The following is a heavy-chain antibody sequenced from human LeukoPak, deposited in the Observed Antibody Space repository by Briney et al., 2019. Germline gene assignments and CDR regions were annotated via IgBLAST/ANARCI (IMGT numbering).Heavy chain of an antibody. Sequence: ASVTVSCKASGYAFTSYAINWVRQATGQGLEWMGWMNPNSGNTGYAQKFQGRVTITRNTSISTAYMELSSLRSEDTAVYYCARLYYDSSGYPSGFDPWGQGTLVTVSS. CDR3: ARLYYDSSGYPSGFDP. D-gene: IGHD3-22*01. CDR1: GYAFTSYA. CDR2: MNPNSGNT. V-gene: IGHV1-8*03. J-gene: IGHJ5*02.